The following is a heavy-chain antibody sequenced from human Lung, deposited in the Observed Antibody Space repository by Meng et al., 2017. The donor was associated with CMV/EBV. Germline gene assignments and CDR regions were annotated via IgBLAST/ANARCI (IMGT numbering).Heavy chain of an antibody. CDR3: GIGGHYDGD. D-gene: IGHD3-3*01. Sequence: ESXKISCTASGLTFSNVWMSWARQAPGKGLEWVGRINPNGEGGTTDFAAPVKGRFTISRDDSKNTLYLQMNSLDTEDTAVYFCGIGGHYDGDWGQGTLVTVSS. V-gene: IGHV3-15*01. CDR2: INPNGEGGTT. CDR1: GLTFSNVW. J-gene: IGHJ4*02.